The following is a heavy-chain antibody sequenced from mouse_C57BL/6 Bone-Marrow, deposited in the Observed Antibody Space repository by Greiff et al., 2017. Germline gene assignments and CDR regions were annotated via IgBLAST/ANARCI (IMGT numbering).Heavy chain of an antibody. J-gene: IGHJ3*01. CDR2: IYPRSGNT. CDR1: GYTFTSYG. CDR3: ARKDGTGEFAY. V-gene: IGHV1-81*01. Sequence: QVQLQQSGAELARPGASVKLSCKASGYTFTSYGISWVKQRTGQGLEWIGEIYPRSGNTYYNEKFKGKATLTSDKSSSTAYMELRSLTSEDSAVYFGARKDGTGEFAYWGQGTLVTVSA. D-gene: IGHD4-1*01.